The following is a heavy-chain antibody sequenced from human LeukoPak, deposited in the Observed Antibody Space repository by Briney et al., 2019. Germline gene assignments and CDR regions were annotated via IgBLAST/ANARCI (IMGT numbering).Heavy chain of an antibody. CDR1: AFTFSSYG. CDR2: ISGSGDIT. CDR3: ARDSSYEWLVQGRAYFDY. Sequence: PGGSLRLSCAASAFTFSSYGMTWVRQAPGKGLEWVSGISGSGDITYYADSVKGRFTISRDNAKNSLYLQMNSLRAEDTAFYYCARDSSYEWLVQGRAYFDYWGQGTLVTVSS. J-gene: IGHJ4*02. V-gene: IGHV3-23*01. D-gene: IGHD6-19*01.